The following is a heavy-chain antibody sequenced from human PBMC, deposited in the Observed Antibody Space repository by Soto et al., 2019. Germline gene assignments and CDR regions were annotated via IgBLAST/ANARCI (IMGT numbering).Heavy chain of an antibody. J-gene: IGHJ4*02. CDR3: ARGRRGYSYGSGMYYFDY. CDR2: INHSGST. V-gene: IGHV4-34*01. D-gene: IGHD5-18*01. CDR1: GGSFSGYY. Sequence: SETLSLTCAVCGGSFSGYYWSWIRQPPGKGLGWIGEINHSGSTNYNPSLKSRVTISVDTSKNQFSLKLSSVTAADTAVYYCARGRRGYSYGSGMYYFDYWGQGTLVTVSS.